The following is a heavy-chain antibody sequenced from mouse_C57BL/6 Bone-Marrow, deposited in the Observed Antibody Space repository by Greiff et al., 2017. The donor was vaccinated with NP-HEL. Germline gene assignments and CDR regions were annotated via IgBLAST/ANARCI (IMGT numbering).Heavy chain of an antibody. CDR2: ISDGGSYT. J-gene: IGHJ4*01. CDR1: GFTFSSYA. V-gene: IGHV5-4*01. Sequence: EVKVVESGGGLVKPGGSLKLSCAASGFTFSSYAMSWVRQTPEKRLEWVATISDGGSYTYYPDNVKGRFTISRDNAKNNLYLQMSHLKSEDTAMYYCARDRGVDYDVDYAMDYWGQGTSVTVSS. D-gene: IGHD2-4*01. CDR3: ARDRGVDYDVDYAMDY.